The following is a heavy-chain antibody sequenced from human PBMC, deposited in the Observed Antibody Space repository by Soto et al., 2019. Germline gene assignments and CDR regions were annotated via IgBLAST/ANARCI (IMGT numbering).Heavy chain of an antibody. CDR1: GYTFIDYY. V-gene: IGHV1-46*01. J-gene: IGHJ4*02. CDR2: INPSGYTS. CDR3: ERDLHGAFTTMAH. D-gene: IGHD1-1*01. Sequence: QVQMVQSGAEVKKPGASVKVSCKASGYTFIDYYIHWVRQAPGQGLEWMGIINPSGYTSTLSQRFQGRLTMTSDTSTSTVYMELGSLTSEDTAIYYCERDLHGAFTTMAHWGQGTLVTVSS.